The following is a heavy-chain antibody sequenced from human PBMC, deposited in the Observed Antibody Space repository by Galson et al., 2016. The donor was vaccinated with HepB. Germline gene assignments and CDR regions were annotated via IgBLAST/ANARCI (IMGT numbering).Heavy chain of an antibody. V-gene: IGHV3-74*01. J-gene: IGHJ5*02. D-gene: IGHD4/OR15-4a*01. Sequence: SLRLSCAASGFNFNIWWMHWVRQAPGKGLVWVARIKNDGSETYYADPVKGRFTISRDNAKNTLYLQMNSLRGDDTAVYYCGKDDYLRAWSQGALVTVSS. CDR1: GFNFNIWW. CDR3: GKDDYLRA. CDR2: IKNDGSET.